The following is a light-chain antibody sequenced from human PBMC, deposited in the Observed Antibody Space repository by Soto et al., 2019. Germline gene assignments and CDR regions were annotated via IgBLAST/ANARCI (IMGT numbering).Light chain of an antibody. Sequence: QSVLTQPASVSGSPGQSITISCTGTSSDVGGYNYVSWYQQHPGKAPKLMIYEVSNRPSGVSNRFSGSKSGNTASLTISGLQAEDEADYYCSSYTSSSPPRLGTGTKVTVL. CDR3: SSYTSSSPPR. V-gene: IGLV2-14*01. CDR1: SSDVGGYNY. J-gene: IGLJ1*01. CDR2: EVS.